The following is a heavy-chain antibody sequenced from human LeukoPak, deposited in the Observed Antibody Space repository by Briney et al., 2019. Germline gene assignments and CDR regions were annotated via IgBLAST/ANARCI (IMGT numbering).Heavy chain of an antibody. CDR1: GFTFSSYA. CDR2: ISYDGSNK. V-gene: IGHV3-30-3*01. CDR3: ARDPYSSGGDAFDI. Sequence: GRSLRLSCAASGFTFSSYAMHWVRQAPGKGLEWVAVISYDGSNKYYADYVKGRFTISRDNSKNTLYLQMNSLRAEDTAVYYCARDPYSSGGDAFDIWGQGTMVTVSS. D-gene: IGHD6-19*01. J-gene: IGHJ3*02.